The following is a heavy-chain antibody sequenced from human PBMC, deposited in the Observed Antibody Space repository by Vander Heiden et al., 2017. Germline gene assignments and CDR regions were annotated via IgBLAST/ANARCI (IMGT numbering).Heavy chain of an antibody. Sequence: GFTFSSYAMHWVRQAPRKGLEGVAVISYDGSNTYYADSVKGRFTISRDNSKNTLYLQMNSLRAEDTAVYYCARDKGRGDHPSLEMATIGGYFDYWGQGTLVTVSS. D-gene: IGHD5-12*01. CDR2: ISYDGSNT. CDR3: ARDKGRGDHPSLEMATIGGYFDY. CDR1: GFTFSSYA. J-gene: IGHJ4*02. V-gene: IGHV3-30-3*01.